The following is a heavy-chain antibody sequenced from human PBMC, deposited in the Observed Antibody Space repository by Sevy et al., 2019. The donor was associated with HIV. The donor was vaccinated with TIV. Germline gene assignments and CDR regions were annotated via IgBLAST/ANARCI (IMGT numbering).Heavy chain of an antibody. CDR1: GFTFNIYS. V-gene: IGHV3-21*01. Sequence: GGSLRLSCAASGFTFNIYSMNWVRQAPGKGLEWVSSISGSNSYIFYADSVKGRFTISRDNAKNSLYLQMNSLRAEDTAVYYCARGRGDPRADCFDYWGQGTLVTVSS. D-gene: IGHD2-21*02. CDR2: ISGSNSYI. J-gene: IGHJ4*02. CDR3: ARGRGDPRADCFDY.